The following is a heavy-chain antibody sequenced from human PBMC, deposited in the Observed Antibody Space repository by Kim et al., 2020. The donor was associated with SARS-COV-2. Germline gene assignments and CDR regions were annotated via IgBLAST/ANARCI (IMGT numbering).Heavy chain of an antibody. V-gene: IGHV1-18*01. Sequence: YAQKLQGRVTMTTDTSTSTAYMELRSLRSDDTAVYYCARGYGDLNPQGDYWGQGTLVTVSS. CDR3: ARGYGDLNPQGDY. J-gene: IGHJ4*02. D-gene: IGHD4-17*01.